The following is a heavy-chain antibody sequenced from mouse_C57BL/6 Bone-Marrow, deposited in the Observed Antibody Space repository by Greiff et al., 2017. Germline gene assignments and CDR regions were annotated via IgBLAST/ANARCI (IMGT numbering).Heavy chain of an antibody. CDR1: GYTFTNYW. J-gene: IGHJ3*01. Sequence: QVQLKESGAELVRPGTSVKMSCKASGYTFTNYWIGWAKQRPGHGLEWIGDIYPGGGYTNYNEKFKGKATLTADKSSSTAYMQFSSLTSEDSAIYYCARGGRWFAYWGQGTLVTVSA. V-gene: IGHV1-63*01. CDR3: ARGGRWFAY. D-gene: IGHD3-3*01. CDR2: IYPGGGYT.